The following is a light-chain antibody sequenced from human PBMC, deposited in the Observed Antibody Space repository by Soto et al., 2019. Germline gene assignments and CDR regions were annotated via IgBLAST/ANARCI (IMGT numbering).Light chain of an antibody. V-gene: IGLV4-69*01. CDR3: QTWGTGVV. CDR1: SGHSNYA. CDR2: VNSDGSH. Sequence: QLVLTQSPSASASLGASVKLTCTLSSGHSNYAIAWHQQQPEKGPRYLMKVNSDGSHNKGGGIPDRFSGSSSGAERFLTISSLQSEDEADYYCQTWGTGVVFGGGTKLTVL. J-gene: IGLJ2*01.